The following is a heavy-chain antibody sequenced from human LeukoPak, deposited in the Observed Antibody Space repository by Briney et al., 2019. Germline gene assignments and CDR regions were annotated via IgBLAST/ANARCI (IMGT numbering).Heavy chain of an antibody. CDR2: ISSSSGYI. CDR1: GFTFSSYS. J-gene: IGHJ4*02. Sequence: PGGSLRLSCAASGFTFSSYSMNWVRQAPGKGLEWVSSISSSSGYIYYADSVKGRFTISRDNAKNSLYLQMNSLRAEDTAVYYCARDPRVVAGNYFDYWGQGTLVTVSS. D-gene: IGHD6-19*01. V-gene: IGHV3-21*01. CDR3: ARDPRVVAGNYFDY.